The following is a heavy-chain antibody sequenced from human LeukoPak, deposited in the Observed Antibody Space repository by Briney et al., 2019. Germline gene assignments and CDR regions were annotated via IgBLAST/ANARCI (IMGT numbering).Heavy chain of an antibody. D-gene: IGHD1-14*01. V-gene: IGHV1-18*01. CDR1: GYTFTSYG. J-gene: IGHJ6*03. CDR3: ARVGNPRYYYYMDV. CDR2: ISAYNGNT. Sequence: ASVTVSCKASGYTFTSYGISWVRQAPGQGLEWMGWISAYNGNTNYAQTLQGRVTMTTDTSTSTAYMELRSLRSDDTAVYYCARVGNPRYYYYMDVWGKGTTVTVSS.